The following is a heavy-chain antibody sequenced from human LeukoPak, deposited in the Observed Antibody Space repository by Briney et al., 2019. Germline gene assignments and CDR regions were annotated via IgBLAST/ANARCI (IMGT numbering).Heavy chain of an antibody. CDR1: GFTFSDYW. V-gene: IGHV3-74*03. Sequence: GGSLRLSCAASGFTFSDYWMPWVRQAPGKGLVWVSRITSDGSNTTYADSVKGRFTISRDNAKNTLYLQMNSLRAEDTAVYYCAKVSNYSGSYFDYWGQGTLVTVSS. D-gene: IGHD1-26*01. J-gene: IGHJ4*02. CDR2: ITSDGSNT. CDR3: AKVSNYSGSYFDY.